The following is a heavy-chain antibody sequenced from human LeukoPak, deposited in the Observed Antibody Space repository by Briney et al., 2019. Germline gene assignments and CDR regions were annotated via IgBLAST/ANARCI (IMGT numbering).Heavy chain of an antibody. CDR1: GYTFTSYD. J-gene: IGHJ6*03. CDR3: ARDLYSNTPYYHYYMDV. V-gene: IGHV1-8*01. Sequence: ASVKVSCKASGYTFTSYDINWVRQATGQGLEWMGWMNPNSGNTGYAQKFQGRVTMTRNTSISTAYMELSRLRSEDTAVYYCARDLYSNTPYYHYYMDVWGKGTTVTVSS. CDR2: MNPNSGNT. D-gene: IGHD4-11*01.